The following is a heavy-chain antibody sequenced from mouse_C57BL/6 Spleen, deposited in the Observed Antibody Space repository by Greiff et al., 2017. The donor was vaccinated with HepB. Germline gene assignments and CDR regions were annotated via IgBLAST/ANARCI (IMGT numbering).Heavy chain of an antibody. V-gene: IGHV1-62-2*01. CDR3: ARHEGYYGPYHY. D-gene: IGHD1-1*01. Sequence: QVQLQQSGAELVKPGASVKLSCKASGYTFTEYTIPWVKQRSGQGLEWIGWFYPGSGSIKYNEKFKDKATLTADKSTSTVYMELSRLTSDNSAVYFCARHEGYYGPYHYWGQGTTLTVSS. CDR1: GYTFTEYT. J-gene: IGHJ2*01. CDR2: FYPGSGSI.